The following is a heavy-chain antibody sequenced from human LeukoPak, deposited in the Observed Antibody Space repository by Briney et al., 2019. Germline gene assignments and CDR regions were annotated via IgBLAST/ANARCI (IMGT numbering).Heavy chain of an antibody. D-gene: IGHD3-3*01. Sequence: ASVKVSCKASGYTFTSYDINWVRQATGQGLEWMGWMNPNSGNTGYAQKFQGRVTITRNTSISTAYMELSSLRSEDTAVYCCARGKSEGRYYDFWSGYLGPYYYYYMDVWGKGTTVTVSS. CDR1: GYTFTSYD. CDR3: ARGKSEGRYYDFWSGYLGPYYYYYMDV. J-gene: IGHJ6*03. V-gene: IGHV1-8*03. CDR2: MNPNSGNT.